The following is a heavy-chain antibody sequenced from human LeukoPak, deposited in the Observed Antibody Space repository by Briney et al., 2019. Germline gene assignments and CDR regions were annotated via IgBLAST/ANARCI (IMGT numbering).Heavy chain of an antibody. D-gene: IGHD4-17*01. CDR2: INHSGST. Sequence: SETLSLTCAVYGGSFSGYYWSWIRKPPGKGLEWIGEINHSGSTNYNPSLKSRVTISVDTSKNQFSLKLSSVTAADTAVYYCASAPATVTTRSSLGYWGQGTLVTVSS. CDR1: GGSFSGYY. V-gene: IGHV4-34*01. J-gene: IGHJ4*02. CDR3: ASAPATVTTRSSLGY.